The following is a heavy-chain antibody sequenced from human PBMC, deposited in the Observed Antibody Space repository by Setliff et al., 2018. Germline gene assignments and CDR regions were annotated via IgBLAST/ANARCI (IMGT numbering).Heavy chain of an antibody. CDR2: TIPSFGST. V-gene: IGHV1-69*05. CDR1: GGTFRSYG. CDR3: AREGVDTRSSTDYRYYMDV. D-gene: IGHD5-18*01. J-gene: IGHJ6*03. Sequence: AASVKVSCKASGGTFRSYGISWVRQAPGQGLEWMGGTIPSFGSTNYAQKFQDRVTIITDESTSTAYMELSSLRTEDTAVYYCAREGVDTRSSTDYRYYMDVWGKGTTVTGLL.